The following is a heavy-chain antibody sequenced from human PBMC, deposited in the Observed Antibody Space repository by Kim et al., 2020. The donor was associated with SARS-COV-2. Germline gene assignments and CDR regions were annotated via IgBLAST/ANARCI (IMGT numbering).Heavy chain of an antibody. Sequence: TNFSADTVKGRFTVSRDNAKNSLHLQMNSLTAEDTAVYYCARGTAFYFEHWGQGALVTVSS. CDR3: ARGTAFYFEH. V-gene: IGHV3-48*03. D-gene: IGHD2-8*02. CDR2: TN. J-gene: IGHJ4*02.